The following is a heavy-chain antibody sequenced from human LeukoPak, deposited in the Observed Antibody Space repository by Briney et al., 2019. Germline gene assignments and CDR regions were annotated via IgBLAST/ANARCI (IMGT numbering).Heavy chain of an antibody. V-gene: IGHV4-31*03. CDR3: ARDVVVTSSPDAFDI. CDR2: ISNSGTT. CDR1: GDSVTSGGYF. D-gene: IGHD2-21*02. J-gene: IGHJ3*02. Sequence: SETLSLTCTVSGDSVTSGGYFWTWIRHHPGKGLEWIGYISNSGTTSYNPSLKSRVSISVDTSNNQFPLRLSSVTAAHTAVYSCARDVVVTSSPDAFDIWGQGTMVAVSS.